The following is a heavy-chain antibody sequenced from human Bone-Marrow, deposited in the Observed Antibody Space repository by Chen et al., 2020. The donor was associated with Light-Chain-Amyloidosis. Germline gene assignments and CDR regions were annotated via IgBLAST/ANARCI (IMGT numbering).Heavy chain of an antibody. CDR3: ARRRDGYNFDY. CDR1: GYTFPNYW. CDR2: IYPDDSDA. V-gene: IGHV5-51*01. D-gene: IGHD5-12*01. J-gene: IGHJ4*02. Sequence: EVQLEQSGPEVKKPGESLKISCKGSGYTFPNYWIGWVRQMPGKGLEWMGVIYPDDSDARYSPSFVGQVTISADKSITPAYLQWRSLKASDSAMYYCARRRDGYNFDYRGQGTLVTVSS.